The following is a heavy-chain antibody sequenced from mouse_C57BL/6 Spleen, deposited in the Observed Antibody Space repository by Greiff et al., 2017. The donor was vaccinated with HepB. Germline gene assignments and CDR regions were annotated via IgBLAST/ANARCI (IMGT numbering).Heavy chain of an antibody. CDR1: GYTFTSYG. J-gene: IGHJ2*01. CDR3: ARSGDGYHYFDY. CDR2: IYIGNGYN. Sequence: EVKLQESGAELVRPGSSVKMSCKTSGYTFTSYGINWVKQRPGQGLEWLGYIYIGNGYNEYNEKFKGKATLTSDTSSSTAYMQLISMTSEDSAISFCARSGDGYHYFDYWGQGTTLTVSS. V-gene: IGHV1-58*01. D-gene: IGHD2-3*01.